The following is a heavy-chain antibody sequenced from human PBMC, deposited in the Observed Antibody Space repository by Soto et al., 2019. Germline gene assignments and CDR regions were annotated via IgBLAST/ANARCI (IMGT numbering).Heavy chain of an antibody. V-gene: IGHV3-23*04. CDR3: AKDGKMRTKVWFPAGYGMDV. J-gene: IGHJ6*02. Sequence: EVQLVESGGGLVKPGGSLRLSCAASGFTFSRYAMNWVRQAPGRGLQWISGISVSGDNTSYVESVRGRFTVYRDNSKNTLYLQMINLRAEDTALYYCAKDGKMRTKVWFPAGYGMDVWGQGTTVTVSS. CDR1: GFTFSRYA. CDR2: ISVSGDNT. D-gene: IGHD3-10*01.